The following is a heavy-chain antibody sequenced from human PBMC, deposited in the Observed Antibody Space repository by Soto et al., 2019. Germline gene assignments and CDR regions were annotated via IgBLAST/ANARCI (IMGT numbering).Heavy chain of an antibody. CDR2: IKQDGSEE. CDR1: GFTFSRYW. Sequence: EVQLVESGGGLVQPGGSLRLSCVDSGFTFSRYWMSWVRQAPVKGLEWVGNIKQDGSEENYVDSVKGRFTISRDKAKNAMYLQMNSLRAEDTAVYYCARIASSGRGWDVWGQGSTVVVSS. V-gene: IGHV3-7*01. CDR3: ARIASSGRGWDV. D-gene: IGHD3-10*01. J-gene: IGHJ6*02.